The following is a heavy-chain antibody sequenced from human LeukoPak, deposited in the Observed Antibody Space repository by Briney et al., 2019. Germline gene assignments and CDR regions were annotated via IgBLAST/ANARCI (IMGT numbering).Heavy chain of an antibody. Sequence: SETLSLTCAVYGGSFSGYYWSWIRQPPGKGLEWIGEINHSGSTNYNPSLKSRVTISVDTSKNRFSLKLSSVTAADTAVYYCVSNGWKGYCTNGVCPEAGWFDPWGQGTLVTVSS. V-gene: IGHV4-34*01. J-gene: IGHJ5*02. CDR2: INHSGST. CDR1: GGSFSGYY. D-gene: IGHD2-8*01. CDR3: VSNGWKGYCTNGVCPEAGWFDP.